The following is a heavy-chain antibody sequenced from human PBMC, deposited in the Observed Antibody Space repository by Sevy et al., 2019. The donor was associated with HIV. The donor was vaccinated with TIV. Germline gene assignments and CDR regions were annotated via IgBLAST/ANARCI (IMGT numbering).Heavy chain of an antibody. D-gene: IGHD3-16*01. CDR1: GFNFNDYA. CDR3: AKDLAQGGTLNFYYYGMDF. V-gene: IGHV3-9*01. J-gene: IGHJ6*02. CDR2: INWFGTIV. Sequence: GGSLRLSCIASGFNFNDYAMHWVRQVPGKGLEWVSGINWFGTIVGYRDSVKGRFTISRDNARKSVYLEMNSLSPEDTALYYCAKDLAQGGTLNFYYYGMDFWGQGTTVTVSS.